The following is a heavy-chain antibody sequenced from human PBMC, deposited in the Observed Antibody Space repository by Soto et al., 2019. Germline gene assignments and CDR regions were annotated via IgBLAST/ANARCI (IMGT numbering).Heavy chain of an antibody. CDR2: ISYDGSNK. D-gene: IGHD6-13*01. V-gene: IGHV3-30*03. CDR1: GFTFSSYG. CDR3: ATKGSSDH. J-gene: IGHJ5*02. Sequence: QVQLVESGGGVVQPGRSLRLSCAASGFTFSSYGMHWVRQAPGKGLEWVAVISYDGSNKYYADSVKGRFTICRDSSKNELYLQMSSLRPEDMAVYYCATKGSSDHWGRETLVIVS.